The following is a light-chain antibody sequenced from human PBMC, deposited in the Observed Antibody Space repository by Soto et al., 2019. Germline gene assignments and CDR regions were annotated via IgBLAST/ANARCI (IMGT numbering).Light chain of an antibody. Sequence: QSVLTQPASVSGSPGQSIAISCTGTSSDVGGYNCVSWYQQYPGKAPKLMIYDVINRPSGISSRFSGSKSGNTASLTISGLQAEDEADYYCSSCTSSSTYVFGTGTKVTVL. CDR3: SSCTSSSTYV. V-gene: IGLV2-14*01. J-gene: IGLJ1*01. CDR2: DVI. CDR1: SSDVGGYNC.